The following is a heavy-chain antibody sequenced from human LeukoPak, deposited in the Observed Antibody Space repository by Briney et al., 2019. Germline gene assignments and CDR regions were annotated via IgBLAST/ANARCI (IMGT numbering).Heavy chain of an antibody. CDR2: ISGGGGST. D-gene: IGHD5-18*01. CDR1: GFTFSSYA. J-gene: IGHJ4*02. V-gene: IGHV3-23*01. Sequence: PGGPLRLSCAASGFTFSSYAMTWVRLAPGKGLEWVSAISGGGGSTFYADSVKGRFTISRDNSKNTLYLQVNSLRAEDTALYYCAKALGPTYSYGLDCWGQGTLVTVSS. CDR3: AKALGPTYSYGLDC.